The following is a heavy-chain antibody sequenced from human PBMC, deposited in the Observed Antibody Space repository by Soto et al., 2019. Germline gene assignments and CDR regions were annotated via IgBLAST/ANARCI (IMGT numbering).Heavy chain of an antibody. V-gene: IGHV3-30*18. Sequence: GGSLRLSCAASGFTFSSYGMHWVRQAPGKGLEWVAVISYDGSNKYYADAVKGRFTISRDNSKNTLYLQMNSLRAEDTAVYYCAKDPLLSYYYYGMDVWGQGTTVTVFS. J-gene: IGHJ6*02. D-gene: IGHD1-26*01. CDR2: ISYDGSNK. CDR1: GFTFSSYG. CDR3: AKDPLLSYYYYGMDV.